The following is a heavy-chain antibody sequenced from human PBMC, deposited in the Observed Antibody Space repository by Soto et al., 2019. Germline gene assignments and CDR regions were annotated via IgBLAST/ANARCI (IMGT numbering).Heavy chain of an antibody. Sequence: SVKVSCKASGGTFSSETITWVRQAPGQGLEWMGGIIPITDTANYAQNFQGRVTITADESTSTVYMELSSLRSEDTAVYYCATLVPAPIKLFPRLGWFDPWGQGTLVTVSS. J-gene: IGHJ5*02. CDR1: GGTFSSET. CDR3: ATLVPAPIKLFPRLGWFDP. D-gene: IGHD2-2*02. V-gene: IGHV1-69*13. CDR2: IIPITDTA.